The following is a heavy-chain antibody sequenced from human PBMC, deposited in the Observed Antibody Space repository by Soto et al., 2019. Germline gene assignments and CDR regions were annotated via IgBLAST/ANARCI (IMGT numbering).Heavy chain of an antibody. Sequence: ASVKVSCKASGYTFTTYGISWVRQAPGQGLEWMGWISGYNGNSHYVHKLEGRVTMTTDTSTNTAYMELRSLRSDDTAVYYCARDSWDQRPYSTSSLDYWGQGTLVTVSS. D-gene: IGHD6-6*01. J-gene: IGHJ4*02. CDR2: ISGYNGNS. CDR3: ARDSWDQRPYSTSSLDY. CDR1: GYTFTTYG. V-gene: IGHV1-18*01.